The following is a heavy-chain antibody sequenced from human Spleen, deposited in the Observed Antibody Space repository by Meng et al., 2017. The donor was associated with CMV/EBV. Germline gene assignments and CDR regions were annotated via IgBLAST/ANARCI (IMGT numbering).Heavy chain of an antibody. Sequence: ASVKVSCKASGYTFTSYYMPWVRQAPGQGLEWMGIINPSGGSTSYAQKFQGRVTISRNTSISTAYMELSSLRSEDTAVYYCARSYCSSTSCYTSLYYYYYYGMDVWGQGTTVTVSS. J-gene: IGHJ6*02. CDR1: GYTFTSYY. D-gene: IGHD2-2*02. CDR3: ARSYCSSTSCYTSLYYYYYYGMDV. V-gene: IGHV1-46*01. CDR2: INPSGGST.